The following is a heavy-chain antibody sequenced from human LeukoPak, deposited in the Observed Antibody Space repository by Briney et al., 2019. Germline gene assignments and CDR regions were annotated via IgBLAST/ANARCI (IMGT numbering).Heavy chain of an antibody. CDR2: ISYSGST. CDR1: GGSISSSSNF. J-gene: IGHJ4*02. CDR3: ARLTPYSGSPLGDY. Sequence: SETLSLTCTVSGGSISSSSNFWGWIRQPPGKGLEWIGSISYSGSTYYNPSLKSRVTISVDTSKNQFSLKLSSVTAADTAVYYCARLTPYSGSPLGDYWGQGTLVTVSS. D-gene: IGHD1-26*01. V-gene: IGHV4-39*01.